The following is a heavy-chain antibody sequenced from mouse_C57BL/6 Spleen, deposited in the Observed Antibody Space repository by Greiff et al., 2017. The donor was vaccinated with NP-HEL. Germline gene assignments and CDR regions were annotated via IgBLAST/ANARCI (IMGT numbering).Heavy chain of an antibody. V-gene: IGHV1-50*01. CDR3: ATSGGGDYGAMDY. J-gene: IGHJ4*01. CDR1: GYTFTSYW. CDR2: IDPSDSHT. Sequence: QVQLQQSGAELVKPGASVKLSCTASGYTFTSYWMHWVKQRPGQGLEWIGEIDPSDSHTNYNQKFKGKATLTVDTSSSTAYMQLSSLTSEDSAVYYCATSGGGDYGAMDYWGQGTSVTVSS. D-gene: IGHD2-13*01.